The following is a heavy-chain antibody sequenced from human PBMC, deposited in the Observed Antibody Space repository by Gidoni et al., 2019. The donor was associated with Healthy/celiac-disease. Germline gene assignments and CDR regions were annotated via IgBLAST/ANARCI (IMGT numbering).Heavy chain of an antibody. CDR1: GGSISSSSYY. D-gene: IGHD3-22*01. CDR3: ARLTMIKGRDGYRDY. V-gene: IGHV4-39*01. J-gene: IGHJ4*02. Sequence: QLQLQESGPGLVKPSETLSLTCTVSGGSISSSSYYWGWIRQPPGKGLEWIGSIYYSGSTYYNPALKSRVTISVDTSKNQFSLKLSSVTAADTAVYYCARLTMIKGRDGYRDYWGRGTLVTVSS. CDR2: IYYSGST.